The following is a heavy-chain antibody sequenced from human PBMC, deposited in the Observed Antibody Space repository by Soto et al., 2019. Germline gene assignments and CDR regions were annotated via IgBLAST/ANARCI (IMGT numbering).Heavy chain of an antibody. CDR2: IYYSGST. CDR1: GGSISSYY. D-gene: IGHD1-26*01. V-gene: IGHV4-59*01. J-gene: IGHJ4*02. CDR3: ARAGFFNSGRYPTSTFDY. Sequence: KPSETLSLTCTVSGGSISSYYWSWIRQPPGKGLEWIGYIYYSGSTNYSPSLKSRVTISVDTSKNQFSLKLSSVTAAATAVYYCARAGFFNSGRYPTSTFDYWGQGTLVTVS.